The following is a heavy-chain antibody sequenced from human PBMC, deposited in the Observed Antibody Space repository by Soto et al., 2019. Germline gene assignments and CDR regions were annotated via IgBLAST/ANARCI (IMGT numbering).Heavy chain of an antibody. CDR1: GDSVSSNSAA. V-gene: IGHV6-1*01. CDR3: AGTTSHQWYYMDV. CDR2: TYYRSRWYN. Sequence: PSQTLSLTCAISGDSVSSNSAAWNWIRLSPSRGLEWLARTYYRSRWYNDYAVSVRSRITVNPDTSKNQFSLQLTSVTPEDTAVYHSAGTTSHQWYYMDVWGKGTTVTVSS. J-gene: IGHJ6*03. D-gene: IGHD1-7*01.